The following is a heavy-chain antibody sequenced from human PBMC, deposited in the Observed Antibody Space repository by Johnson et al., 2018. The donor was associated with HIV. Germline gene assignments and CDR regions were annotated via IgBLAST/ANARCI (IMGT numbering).Heavy chain of an antibody. J-gene: IGHJ3*02. Sequence: MQLVESGGGLVQPGGSLRMSCVASGFTVSSNYMSWVRQAPGKGLEWVSVIYSGGNTYYADSVKGRFTISRDNSKNTLYLQMSSLRTEDAGVYYCTTEGDAFDIWGQGTMVTVSS. CDR1: GFTVSSNY. CDR3: TTEGDAFDI. V-gene: IGHV3-66*01. CDR2: IYSGGNT.